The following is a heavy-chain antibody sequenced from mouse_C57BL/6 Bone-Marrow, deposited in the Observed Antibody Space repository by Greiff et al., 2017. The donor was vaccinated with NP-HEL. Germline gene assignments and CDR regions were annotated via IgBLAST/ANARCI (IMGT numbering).Heavy chain of an antibody. Sequence: VQLQQPGAELVRPGSSVKLSCKASGYTFTSYWMHWVKQRPIQGLEWIGNIDPSDSETHYNQKFKDKATLTVDKSSSTAYMQLSSLTSEDSAVYYCARPGSSFYWYFDVWGTGTTVTVSS. D-gene: IGHD1-1*01. CDR1: GYTFTSYW. CDR3: ARPGSSFYWYFDV. J-gene: IGHJ1*03. CDR2: IDPSDSET. V-gene: IGHV1-52*01.